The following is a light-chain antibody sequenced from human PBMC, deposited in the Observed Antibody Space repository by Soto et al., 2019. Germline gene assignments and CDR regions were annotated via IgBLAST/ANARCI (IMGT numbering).Light chain of an antibody. V-gene: IGKV1-5*01. CDR1: QSISSW. CDR3: QQYNSYSYT. Sequence: DIQMTQSPSTLSASVGDRVTITCRASQSISSWLAWYQQKSGKAPKVLIYDASSLESGVPSRFSGSGSGTEFTLTISSLQPDDFATYYCQQYNSYSYTFGQGNKLEIK. CDR2: DAS. J-gene: IGKJ2*01.